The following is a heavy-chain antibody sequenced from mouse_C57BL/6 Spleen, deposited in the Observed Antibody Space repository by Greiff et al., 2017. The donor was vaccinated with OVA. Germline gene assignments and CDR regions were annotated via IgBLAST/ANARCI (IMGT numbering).Heavy chain of an antibody. CDR3: GIYYYGSSYAMDY. J-gene: IGHJ4*01. CDR1: GFNIKDYY. CDR2: IDPEDGET. D-gene: IGHD1-1*01. Sequence: EVKLMESGAELVKPGASVKLSCTASGFNIKDYYMHWVKQRTEQGLEWIGRIDPEDGETKYAPKFQGKATITADTSSNTAYLQLSSLTSEDTAVYYCGIYYYGSSYAMDYWGQGTSVTVSS. V-gene: IGHV14-2*01.